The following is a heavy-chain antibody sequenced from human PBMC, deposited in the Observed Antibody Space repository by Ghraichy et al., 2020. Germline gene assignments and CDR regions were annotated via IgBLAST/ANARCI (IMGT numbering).Heavy chain of an antibody. J-gene: IGHJ4*02. CDR1: GFTFSSYA. CDR2: ISGSGDST. CDR3: AQDVVPAATGHFDY. D-gene: IGHD2-2*01. V-gene: IGHV3-23*01. Sequence: GGSLRLSCAASGFTFSSYAMSWVRQAPGKGLEWVSAISGSGDSTYYADSVKGRFTISRDSSKNTLYLQMNSLRAEDSAVYYCAQDVVPAATGHFDYWGQGTLVTVSS.